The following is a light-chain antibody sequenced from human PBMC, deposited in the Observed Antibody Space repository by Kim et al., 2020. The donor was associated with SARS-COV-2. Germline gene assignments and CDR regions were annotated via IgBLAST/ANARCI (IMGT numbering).Light chain of an antibody. J-gene: IGKJ4*01. Sequence: AIQLTQSPSSLSASVGDRVTITCRASQGISSALAWYQQKPGKGPKLLIFDVSTLESGVPSRFSGSGSGTDCTLTISSLQPEDFATYFCQQYSSYPLTFGGGTKVEI. CDR2: DVS. CDR1: QGISSA. V-gene: IGKV1-13*02. CDR3: QQYSSYPLT.